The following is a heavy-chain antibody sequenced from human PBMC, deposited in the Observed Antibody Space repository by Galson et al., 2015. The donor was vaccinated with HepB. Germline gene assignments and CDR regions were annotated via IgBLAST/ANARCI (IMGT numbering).Heavy chain of an antibody. CDR3: ARERESSGYYYSFDY. Sequence: TLSLTCTVSGGSISSGGYYWSWIRQHPGKGLEWIGYIYYSGSTSYNPSLKSRLTISVDTSKNQFSLKLSSVTAADTAVYYCARERESSGYYYSFDYWGQGTLVTVSS. V-gene: IGHV4-31*03. CDR2: IYYSGST. CDR1: GGSISSGGYY. J-gene: IGHJ4*02. D-gene: IGHD3-22*01.